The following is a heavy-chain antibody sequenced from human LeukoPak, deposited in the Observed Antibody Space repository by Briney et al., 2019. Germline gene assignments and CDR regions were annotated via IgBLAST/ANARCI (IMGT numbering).Heavy chain of an antibody. Sequence: SETLSLTCAVYGGSFSGYFWSWIRQPPGKGLEWIGEINHSGSTNYNPSLKSRVTISVDTSKKQFSLKLSSVTAADTALYYCARNYYDSSGYLPDWGQGTLVTVSS. V-gene: IGHV4-34*01. D-gene: IGHD3-22*01. CDR2: INHSGST. CDR3: ARNYYDSSGYLPD. CDR1: GGSFSGYF. J-gene: IGHJ4*02.